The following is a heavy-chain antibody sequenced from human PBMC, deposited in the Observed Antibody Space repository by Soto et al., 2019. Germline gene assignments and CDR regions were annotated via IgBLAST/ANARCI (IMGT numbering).Heavy chain of an antibody. Sequence: ASVKVSCKASGYTFTSCYMHWVRQAPGQGLEWMGIINPSGGSTSYAQKFQGRVTMTRDTSTSTVYMELSSLRSEDTAVYYCARDGITMVRGVPPINWFDPWGQGTQVTVSS. CDR3: ARDGITMVRGVPPINWFDP. CDR2: INPSGGST. J-gene: IGHJ5*02. V-gene: IGHV1-46*01. D-gene: IGHD3-10*01. CDR1: GYTFTSCY.